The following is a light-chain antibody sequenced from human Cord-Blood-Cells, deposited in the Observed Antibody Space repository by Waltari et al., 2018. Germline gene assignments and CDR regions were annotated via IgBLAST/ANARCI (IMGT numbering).Light chain of an antibody. CDR1: QSVSSY. Sequence: EIVLTQSPATLSLSPGERATLSCRASQSVSSYLAWYQQKPGQAPRLLIYDASNTATGIPARFSGSGSGTDFTLTISSLEPEDFAVYYCQRRSKWPPSAFGRGTRVEIK. V-gene: IGKV3-11*01. CDR3: QRRSKWPPSA. CDR2: DAS. J-gene: IGKJ5*01.